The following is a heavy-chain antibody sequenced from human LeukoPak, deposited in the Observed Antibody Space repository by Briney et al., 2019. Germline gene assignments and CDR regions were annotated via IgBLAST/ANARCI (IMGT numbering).Heavy chain of an antibody. CDR3: ARASYYYDSSGYSYFDY. J-gene: IGHJ4*02. D-gene: IGHD3-22*01. CDR1: GFSLSTSGMC. CDR2: IDWDDDK. Sequence: SGPTLMNSTQTLTLTCTFSGFSLSTSGMCVSWIRQPPGKALEWLARIDWDDDKYYSTSLKTRLTISKDTSKNQVVLTMTNMDPVDTATYYCARASYYYDSSGYSYFDYWGQGTLVTVSS. V-gene: IGHV2-70*11.